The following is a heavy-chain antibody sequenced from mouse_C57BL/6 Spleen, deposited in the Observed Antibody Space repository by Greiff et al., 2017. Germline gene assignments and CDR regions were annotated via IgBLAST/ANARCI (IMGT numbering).Heavy chain of an antibody. D-gene: IGHD1-1*01. CDR1: GYTFTSYW. CDR3: ARGRYYYGSGPLDY. CDR2: IDPSDRYT. J-gene: IGHJ4*01. Sequence: QVQLQQPGAELVMPGASVKLSCKASGYTFTSYWMHWVKQRPGQGLEWIGEIDPSDRYTNYNQKFKGKSTLTVDKSSSTAYMQLSSLTSAEAAVYYCARGRYYYGSGPLDYWGQGTSVTVSS. V-gene: IGHV1-69*01.